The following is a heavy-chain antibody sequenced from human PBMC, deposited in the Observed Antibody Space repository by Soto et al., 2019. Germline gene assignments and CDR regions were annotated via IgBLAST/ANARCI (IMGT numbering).Heavy chain of an antibody. CDR1: GFTFSSYG. CDR3: ARPYVDTAKRRGYYFDY. D-gene: IGHD5-18*01. J-gene: IGHJ4*02. V-gene: IGHV3-33*01. Sequence: PGGSLRLSCAASGFTFSSYGMHWVRQAPGKGLEWVAVIWYDGSNKYYADSVKGRFTISRDNSKNTLYLQMNSLRAEDTAVYYCARPYVDTAKRRGYYFDYWGQGTLVPVSS. CDR2: IWYDGSNK.